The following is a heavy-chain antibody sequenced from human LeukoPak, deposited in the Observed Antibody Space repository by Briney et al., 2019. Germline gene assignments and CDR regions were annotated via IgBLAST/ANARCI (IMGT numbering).Heavy chain of an antibody. V-gene: IGHV1-2*02. CDR3: ARSNDYDDGSRYYSHYMDV. CDR1: GYTFTGHH. J-gene: IGHJ6*03. CDR2: IIPKIEGT. D-gene: IGHD3-22*01. Sequence: ASVKVSCKASGYTFTGHHIHWVQQALGQGLEWLGWIIPKIEGTKYAQKFQGRVIMTRDTSISTAYMELSSLRFDDTAVYYCARSNDYDDGSRYYSHYMDVWGKGTTVTVSS.